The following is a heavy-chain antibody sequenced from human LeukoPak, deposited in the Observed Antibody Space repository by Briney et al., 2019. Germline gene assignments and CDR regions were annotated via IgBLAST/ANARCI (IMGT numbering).Heavy chain of an antibody. V-gene: IGHV4-61*02. CDR2: IYTSGST. J-gene: IGHJ4*02. Sequence: SETLSLTCTVSGGSISSGSYYWSWIRQPAGKGLEWIGRIYTSGSTNYNPSLKSRVTISVDTSKNQFSLKLSSVTAADTAVYYCAGRRTMVRGGILDDYWGQGTLVAVSS. CDR3: AGRRTMVRGGILDDY. CDR1: GGSISSGSYY. D-gene: IGHD3-10*01.